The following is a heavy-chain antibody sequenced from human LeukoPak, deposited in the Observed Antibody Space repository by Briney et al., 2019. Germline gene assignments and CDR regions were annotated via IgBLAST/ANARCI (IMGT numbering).Heavy chain of an antibody. D-gene: IGHD5-12*01. CDR2: ISSSSSYI. Sequence: PGRSLRLSCTASGFTFGDYAMSWVRQAPGKGLEWVSSISSSSSYIYYADSVKGRFTISRDNAKNSLYLQMNSLRAEDTAVYYCARGGYSGYDQGSEMATIDDAFDIWGQGTMVTVSS. CDR3: ARGGYSGYDQGSEMATIDDAFDI. CDR1: GFTFGDYA. V-gene: IGHV3-21*01. J-gene: IGHJ3*02.